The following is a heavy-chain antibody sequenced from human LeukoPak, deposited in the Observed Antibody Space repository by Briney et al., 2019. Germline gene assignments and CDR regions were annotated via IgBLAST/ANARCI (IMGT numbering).Heavy chain of an antibody. CDR1: GLTFSSYA. Sequence: GGSLRLSCAASGLTFSSYAMSWVRQAPGKGLAWVSTISGGSGSTYCADSVKGRFTISRDNSKNTLYLQMNSLRDEDTAVYYCAKHRFESGGYHSTDWGQGTLVTVSS. J-gene: IGHJ4*02. CDR2: ISGGSGST. D-gene: IGHD3-22*01. V-gene: IGHV3-23*01. CDR3: AKHRFESGGYHSTD.